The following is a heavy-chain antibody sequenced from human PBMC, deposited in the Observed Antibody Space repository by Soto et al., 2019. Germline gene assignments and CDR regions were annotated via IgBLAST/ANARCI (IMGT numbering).Heavy chain of an antibody. Sequence: GASVKVSCKASGGTFSSYAISWVRQAPGQGLEWMGGIIPIFGTANYAQKFQGRVTITADEPTSTAYMELSSLRSEDTAVYYCARGKGLSDAFDIWGQGTMVTVSS. CDR2: IIPIFGTA. V-gene: IGHV1-69*13. J-gene: IGHJ3*02. CDR1: GGTFSSYA. CDR3: ARGKGLSDAFDI.